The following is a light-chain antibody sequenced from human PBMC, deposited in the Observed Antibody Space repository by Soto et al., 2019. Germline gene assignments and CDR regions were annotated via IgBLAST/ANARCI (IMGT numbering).Light chain of an antibody. CDR1: SSDVGGYNY. V-gene: IGLV2-14*01. Sequence: QSVLTQPASASGSPGQSITISCTGTSSDVGGYNYVSWYQQHPGKAPKLMIYDVSNRPSGVSNRFSGSKSGNTASLTISGLQAEDEAAYYCSSYTSSSTRVFGTGTKLTVL. CDR3: SSYTSSSTRV. CDR2: DVS. J-gene: IGLJ1*01.